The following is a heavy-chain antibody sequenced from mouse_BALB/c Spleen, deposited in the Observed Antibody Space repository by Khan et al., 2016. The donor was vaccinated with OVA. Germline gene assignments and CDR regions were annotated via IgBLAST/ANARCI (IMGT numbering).Heavy chain of an antibody. Sequence: QVQLKQSGAELMKPGASVKISCKPTGYTFSSYWIEWVKQRPGHGLEWIGEILPGSNSTNYNERFQGKATITADTSSNTAYMQLSSLPSEDSASYYGARGNYYGSTSGFGYWGQGTLVTVSA. CDR3: ARGNYYGSTSGFGY. V-gene: IGHV1-9*01. CDR1: GYTFSSYW. J-gene: IGHJ3*01. D-gene: IGHD1-1*01. CDR2: ILPGSNST.